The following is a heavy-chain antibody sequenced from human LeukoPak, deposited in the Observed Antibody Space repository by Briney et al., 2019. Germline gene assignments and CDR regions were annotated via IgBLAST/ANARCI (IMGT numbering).Heavy chain of an antibody. D-gene: IGHD1-26*01. Sequence: GGSLRLSCAASGFIFSDYGMNWVRQVPGKGLEWVSSISSLSNYIYYADSVKGRFTSSRDNAKNSLYLQMDSLRAEDTAVYYCARDGGYSGIYLCGSWGQGTLVIVSS. J-gene: IGHJ5*02. CDR1: GFIFSDYG. CDR3: ARDGGYSGIYLCGS. V-gene: IGHV3-21*01. CDR2: ISSLSNYI.